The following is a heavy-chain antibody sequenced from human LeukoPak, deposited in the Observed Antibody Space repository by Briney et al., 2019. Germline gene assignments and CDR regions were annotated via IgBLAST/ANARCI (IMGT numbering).Heavy chain of an antibody. CDR1: RFTFDDYG. J-gene: IGHJ6*03. CDR3: AKSYVGYYYYYMDV. CDR2: INWKGGST. Sequence: GGSLRLSCAPSRFTFDDYGMNWARQAPGKGLEWVSGINWKGGSTGYADSVKDRFTISRDNAKNSLYLQMDSLRAEDTALYHCAKSYVGYYYYYMDVWGKGTTVTVSS. D-gene: IGHD1-26*01. V-gene: IGHV3-20*01.